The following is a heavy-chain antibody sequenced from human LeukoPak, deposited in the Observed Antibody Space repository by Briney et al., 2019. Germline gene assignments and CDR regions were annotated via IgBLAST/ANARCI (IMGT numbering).Heavy chain of an antibody. V-gene: IGHV3-30*18. Sequence: PGGSLRLSCAASGFTFSSYGMHWVRKAPGKGLKWVAVISYDGSNKYYADSVKGRFTISRDNSKNTLYLQMSSLRAEDTAVYYCAKNLGYWGQGTLVTVSS. J-gene: IGHJ4*02. CDR3: AKNLGY. CDR2: ISYDGSNK. CDR1: GFTFSSYG.